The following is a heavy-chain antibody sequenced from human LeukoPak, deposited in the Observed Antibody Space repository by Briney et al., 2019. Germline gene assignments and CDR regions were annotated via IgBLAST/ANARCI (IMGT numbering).Heavy chain of an antibody. J-gene: IGHJ4*02. CDR2: IWYDGSNK. D-gene: IGHD3-22*01. V-gene: IGHV3-33*01. CDR3: ARDNYYDSSGYYYPPLFDY. Sequence: PGGSLRLSCAASGFTFSSYGMHWVRQAPGKGLEWVAVIWYDGSNKYYADSVKGRFTISRDSSKNTLYLQMNSLRAEDTAVYYCARDNYYDSSGYYYPPLFDYWGQGTLVTVSS. CDR1: GFTFSSYG.